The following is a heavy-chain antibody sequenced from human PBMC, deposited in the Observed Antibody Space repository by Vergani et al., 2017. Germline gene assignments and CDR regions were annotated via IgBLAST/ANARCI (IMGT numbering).Heavy chain of an antibody. CDR3: AGGGINDYGGLWGFDY. CDR1: GGTFSSYA. V-gene: IGHV1-69*01. J-gene: IGHJ4*02. Sequence: QVQLVQSGAEVKKPGSSVKGSCKASGGTFSSYAISWVRQAPGQGLEWMGGIIPIFGTANYAQKFQGRVTITADESTSTAYMELSSLRSADTAVYYCAGGGINDYGGLWGFDYWDQGTLVIVSA. D-gene: IGHD4-23*01. CDR2: IIPIFGTA.